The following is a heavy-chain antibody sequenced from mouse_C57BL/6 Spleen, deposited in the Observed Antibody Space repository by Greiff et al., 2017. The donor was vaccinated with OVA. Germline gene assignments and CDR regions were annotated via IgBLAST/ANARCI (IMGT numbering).Heavy chain of an antibody. CDR1: GYTFTSYW. Sequence: QVQLQQPGAELVKPGASVKLSCKASGYTFTSYWMHWVKQRPGQGLEWIGMIHPNSGSTNYNEKFKSKATLTVDKSSSTAYMQLRSLTSEDSAVYYCAKDYYGSRDYAMDYWGQGTSVTVSS. CDR2: IHPNSGST. J-gene: IGHJ4*01. V-gene: IGHV1-64*01. D-gene: IGHD1-1*01. CDR3: AKDYYGSRDYAMDY.